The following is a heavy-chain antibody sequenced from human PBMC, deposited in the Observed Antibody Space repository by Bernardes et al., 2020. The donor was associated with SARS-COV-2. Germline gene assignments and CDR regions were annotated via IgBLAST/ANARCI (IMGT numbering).Heavy chain of an antibody. Sequence: SVKVSCKASGGTFSSYAISWVRQAPGQGLEWMGRIIPIFGTANYAQKFQGRVTITADESTSTAYMELSSLRSEDTAVYYCARSSGYCSGGSCYGWFDPWGQGTLVTVSS. V-gene: IGHV1-69*13. D-gene: IGHD2-15*01. CDR3: ARSSGYCSGGSCYGWFDP. J-gene: IGHJ5*02. CDR2: IIPIFGTA. CDR1: GGTFSSYA.